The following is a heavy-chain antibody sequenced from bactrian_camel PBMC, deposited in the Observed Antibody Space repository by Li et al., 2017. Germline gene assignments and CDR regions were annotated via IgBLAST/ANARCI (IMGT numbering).Heavy chain of an antibody. CDR3: AAGSRPGLWCGFGHIYNF. D-gene: IGHD2*01. CDR2: SMDSDNST. CDR1: GHTFGRFC. J-gene: IGHJ4*01. Sequence: HVQLVESGGGSVERGGPLRLSCAASGHTFGRFCKAWFRQRPGRAREGVAVASMDSDNSTRYADFVKGRFAISQDSAKNEIYLKMNSLEPEDTAMYYCAAGSRPGLWCGFGHIYNFWGRGTQVTVS. V-gene: IGHV3S1*01.